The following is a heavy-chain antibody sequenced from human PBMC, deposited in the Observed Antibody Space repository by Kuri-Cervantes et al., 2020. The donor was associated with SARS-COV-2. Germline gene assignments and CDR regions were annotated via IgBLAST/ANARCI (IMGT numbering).Heavy chain of an antibody. CDR3: ARVRVAAAGSNWFDP. V-gene: IGHV4-4*08. D-gene: IGHD6-13*01. CDR1: GGSISSYY. Sequence: ESLKISCTVSGGSISSYYWSWIRQPPGKGLEWIGRIYTSGSTNYNPSLKSRVTISVDTSKNQFSLKLGSVTAADTAVYYCARVRVAAAGSNWFDPWGQGTLVTVSS. CDR2: IYTSGST. J-gene: IGHJ5*02.